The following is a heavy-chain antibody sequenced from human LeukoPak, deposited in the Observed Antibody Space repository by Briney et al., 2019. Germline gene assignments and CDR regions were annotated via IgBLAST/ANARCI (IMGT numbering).Heavy chain of an antibody. CDR1: GYTFTSYY. D-gene: IGHD6-19*01. V-gene: IGHV1-2*02. Sequence: ASVKVSCKASGYTFTSYYMHWVRQAPGQGLEWMGWINPNSGGTNYAQKFQGRVTMTRDTSISTAYMELSRLRSDDTAVYYCARPLAVAVTVSEYWGQGTLVTVSS. J-gene: IGHJ4*02. CDR2: INPNSGGT. CDR3: ARPLAVAVTVSEY.